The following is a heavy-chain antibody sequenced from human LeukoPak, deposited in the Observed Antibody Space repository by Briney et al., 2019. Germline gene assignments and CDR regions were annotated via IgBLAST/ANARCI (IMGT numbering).Heavy chain of an antibody. CDR1: GFTFSSYS. V-gene: IGHV3-21*01. J-gene: IGHJ4*02. CDR3: ASSYMVRGVFDY. CDR2: ISSSSSYI. Sequence: GGSLRLSCAASGFTFSSYSMNWVRQAPGKGLEWVSSISSSSSYIYYADSVKGRFTISRDNAKNSLYLQMNSLRAEDTAVYYCASSYMVRGVFDYWGQGTLVTVSS. D-gene: IGHD3-10*01.